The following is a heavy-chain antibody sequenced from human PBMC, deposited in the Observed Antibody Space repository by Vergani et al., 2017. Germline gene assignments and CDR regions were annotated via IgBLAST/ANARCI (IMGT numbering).Heavy chain of an antibody. CDR1: GGSISSYY. CDR2: IYYSGST. V-gene: IGHV4-59*01. Sequence: QLQLQESGPGLVTPSETLSLTCTVSGGSISSYYWSWIRQPPGKGLEWIGYIYYSGSTNYNPSLKSRVTISVDTSKNQFSLKLSSVTAADTAVYYCARGKVAAAGRYYYYYMDVWGKGTTVTVSS. D-gene: IGHD6-13*01. CDR3: ARGKVAAAGRYYYYYMDV. J-gene: IGHJ6*03.